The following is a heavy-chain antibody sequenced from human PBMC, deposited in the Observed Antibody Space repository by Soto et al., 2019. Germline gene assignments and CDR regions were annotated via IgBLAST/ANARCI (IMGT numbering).Heavy chain of an antibody. CDR1: GFTFSSYA. CDR2: ISYDGSNK. Sequence: GGSLRLSCAASGFTFSSYAMHWVRQAPGKGLEWVAVISYDGSNKYYADSVKGRFTISRDNSKNTLYLQMNSLRAEDTAVYYCARGGEVLEMATITDYWGQGTLVTVSS. V-gene: IGHV3-30*04. J-gene: IGHJ4*02. D-gene: IGHD5-12*01. CDR3: ARGGEVLEMATITDY.